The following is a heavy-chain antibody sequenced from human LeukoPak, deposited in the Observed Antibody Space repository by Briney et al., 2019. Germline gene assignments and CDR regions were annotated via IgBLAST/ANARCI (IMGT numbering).Heavy chain of an antibody. V-gene: IGHV3-23*01. CDR1: GFTFSSYA. Sequence: GGSLRLSCAASGFTFSSYAMHWVRQAPGKGLEWVSAISPGGSDTYYADSVRGRFTISRDNSKNTLYLQMSSLRAEDSAVYYCAKRGGYETMAAFDYWGQGTLVTVSS. J-gene: IGHJ4*02. D-gene: IGHD3-10*01. CDR2: ISPGGSDT. CDR3: AKRGGYETMAAFDY.